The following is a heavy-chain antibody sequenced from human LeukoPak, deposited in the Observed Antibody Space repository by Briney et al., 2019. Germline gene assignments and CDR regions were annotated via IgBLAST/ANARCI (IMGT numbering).Heavy chain of an antibody. CDR2: IYYSGGT. Sequence: PSETLSLTCTVSGDSISNNYWSWIRQPPGKGLEWIGYIYYSGGTNYNPSLKSRVTISVDTSKNQFSLKLSSVTAADTAVYYCARLITGGWFDPWGQGTLVTVSS. CDR3: ARLITGGWFDP. D-gene: IGHD7-27*01. V-gene: IGHV4-59*08. J-gene: IGHJ5*02. CDR1: GDSISNNY.